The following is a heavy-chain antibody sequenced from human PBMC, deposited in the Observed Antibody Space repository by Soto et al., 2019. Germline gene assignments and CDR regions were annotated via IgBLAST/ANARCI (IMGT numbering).Heavy chain of an antibody. D-gene: IGHD3-10*01. V-gene: IGHV4-59*01. J-gene: IGHJ6*02. CDR2: IYYSGST. Sequence: PSETLSLTCTVSGGSISSYYWSWIRQPPGKGLEWIGYIYYSGSTNYNPSLKSRVTISVDTSKNQFSLKLSSVTAADTAVYYCARFFVPLWFGEPWMFAHLDVWGQGTTVTVSS. CDR1: GGSISSYY. CDR3: ARFFVPLWFGEPWMFAHLDV.